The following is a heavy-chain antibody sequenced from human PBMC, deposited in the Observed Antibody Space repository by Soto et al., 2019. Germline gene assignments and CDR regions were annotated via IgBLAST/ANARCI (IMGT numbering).Heavy chain of an antibody. Sequence: PGGSLRLSCAASGFTFSTYWMTWVRQAPGKGLEWVANINQDGSEKYYVDSVKGRFTLSRDNAKNSLYLQMNSLRAEDTAVYYCARGYYYGVGGYYLDCWGQGALVTGSA. J-gene: IGHJ4*02. CDR3: ARGYYYGVGGYYLDC. V-gene: IGHV3-7*01. CDR1: GFTFSTYW. D-gene: IGHD3-22*01. CDR2: INQDGSEK.